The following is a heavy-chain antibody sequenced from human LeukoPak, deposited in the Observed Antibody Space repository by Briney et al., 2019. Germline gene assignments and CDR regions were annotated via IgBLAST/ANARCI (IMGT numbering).Heavy chain of an antibody. CDR3: AREGYCSGCSCYNFHY. CDR2: INPTSGGT. Sequence: ASVKVFCKASGYTFTGYYMHWVRQAPGQGLEWMGWINPTSGGTNYAQKFQSRVTMTRDTSINTAYMELSRLRSDDTAVYYCAREGYCSGCSCYNFHYWGQGTLVTVSS. J-gene: IGHJ4*02. CDR1: GYTFTGYY. V-gene: IGHV1-2*02. D-gene: IGHD2-15*01.